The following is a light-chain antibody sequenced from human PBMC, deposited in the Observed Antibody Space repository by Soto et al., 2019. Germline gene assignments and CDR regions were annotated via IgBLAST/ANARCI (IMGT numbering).Light chain of an antibody. V-gene: IGLV2-11*01. CDR3: CSYAGNYAFWV. J-gene: IGLJ3*02. Sequence: QSVLTQPRSVSGSPGQSVTVSCTGTSSDIGTYYYVSWYQQHPGKAPQLMIYDVNKRPSGVPDRFSGSKSGNTASLTISGLQAEDEADYFCCSYAGNYAFWVFGGGTKVTVL. CDR2: DVN. CDR1: SSDIGTYYY.